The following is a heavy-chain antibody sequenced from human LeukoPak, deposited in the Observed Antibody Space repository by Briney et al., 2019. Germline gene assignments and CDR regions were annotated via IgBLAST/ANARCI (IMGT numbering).Heavy chain of an antibody. J-gene: IGHJ4*02. CDR3: ARFKRAGGWSYFDY. V-gene: IGHV4-59*01. CDR2: IYNSGST. D-gene: IGHD6-19*01. CDR1: GDSISTYY. Sequence: SETLSLTCTVSGDSISTYYWSWIRKPPGKGLEWVGHIYNSGSTNYSPSLKSRVTISVDTSKNQFPLKLSSVTAADTAVYYCARFKRAGGWSYFDYWGQGTLVTVSS.